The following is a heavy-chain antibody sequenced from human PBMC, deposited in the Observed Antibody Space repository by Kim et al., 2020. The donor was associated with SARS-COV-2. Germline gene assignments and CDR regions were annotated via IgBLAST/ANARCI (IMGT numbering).Heavy chain of an antibody. CDR3: ARVPSGGRAVGGPFDY. V-gene: IGHV3-30*04. CDR1: GFTFSDFP. D-gene: IGHD6-19*01. J-gene: IGHJ4*01. Sequence: GGSLRLSCATSGFTFSDFPLHWVRQAPGKGLEWVAVVSSDGSVKYYADSVSGRFTISRDNFNNILYLQMNSLKPDDTSVYYCARVPSGGRAVGGPFDYWG. CDR2: VSSDGSVK.